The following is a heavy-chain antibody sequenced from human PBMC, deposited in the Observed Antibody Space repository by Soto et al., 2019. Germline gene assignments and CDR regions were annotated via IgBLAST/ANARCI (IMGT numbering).Heavy chain of an antibody. CDR2: ISAYNGNT. Sequence: GASVKVSCKPSGYTFTSYGITWVRQAPGQGLEWMGWISAYNGNTNYAQKFQGRVTMTTDTSTSTAYMELRSLGSDDTAVYYCARDVGYGLIDYWGQGTLVTVSS. CDR3: ARDVGYGLIDY. CDR1: GYTFTSYG. J-gene: IGHJ4*02. V-gene: IGHV1-18*01. D-gene: IGHD5-18*01.